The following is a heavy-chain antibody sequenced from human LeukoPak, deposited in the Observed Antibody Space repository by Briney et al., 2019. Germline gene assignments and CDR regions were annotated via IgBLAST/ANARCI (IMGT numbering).Heavy chain of an antibody. Sequence: GRSLRLSCAASGFTFSSYGMHWVRQAPGKGLEWVADIWYDGSNKYYADSVKGRFTISRDNSKNTLYLQMNSLRAEDTAVYYCARESTVTDSTDWFDPWGQGTLVTVSS. CDR3: ARESTVTDSTDWFDP. D-gene: IGHD4-11*01. CDR1: GFTFSSYG. CDR2: IWYDGSNK. J-gene: IGHJ5*02. V-gene: IGHV3-33*01.